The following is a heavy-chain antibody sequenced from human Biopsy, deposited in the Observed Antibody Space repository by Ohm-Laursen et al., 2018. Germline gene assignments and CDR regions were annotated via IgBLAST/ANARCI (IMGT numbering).Heavy chain of an antibody. CDR1: GGTFSNYG. D-gene: IGHD3-9*01. CDR3: ATKLTGYFHH. Sequence: EASVKVSCKSPGGTFSNYGVNWVRQAPGQGLEWLGGNIPILGTGNYAQKFLDRVTVAADTSTSTATMELRSLRSEDTAVYYCATKLTGYFHHWGQGTLVIVSS. V-gene: IGHV1-69*06. J-gene: IGHJ1*01. CDR2: NIPILGTG.